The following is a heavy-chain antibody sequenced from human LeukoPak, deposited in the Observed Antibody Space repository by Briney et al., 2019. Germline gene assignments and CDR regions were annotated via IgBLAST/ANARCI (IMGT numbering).Heavy chain of an antibody. D-gene: IGHD6-13*01. CDR2: IYTSGST. J-gene: IGHJ6*03. CDR3: ARVAAADADYYYYYMDV. V-gene: IGHV4-4*07. Sequence: PSETLSLTCTVSGGSISSYYWSWIRQPAGKGLEWIGRIYTSGSTNYNPSLKSRVTMSEDTSKNQFSLKLSSVTAADTAVYYCARVAAADADYYYYYMDVWGKGTTVTVSS. CDR1: GGSISSYY.